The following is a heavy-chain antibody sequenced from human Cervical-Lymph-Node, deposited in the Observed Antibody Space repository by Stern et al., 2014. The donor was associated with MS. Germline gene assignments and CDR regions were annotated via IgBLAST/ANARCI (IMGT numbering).Heavy chain of an antibody. CDR2: INTNTGNP. CDR1: GYTFNRYA. D-gene: IGHD1-14*01. J-gene: IGHJ4*02. Sequence: QVQLAQSGSEMRKPGASVKVSCKASGYTFNRYAVNWVRQAPGRGLEWMGWINTNTGNPTYARDFTGRFVFSLDTSVSTAYLQISSLKAEDTAVYYCARPITGVDHTFDYWGQGTLVTVS. CDR3: ARPITGVDHTFDY. V-gene: IGHV7-4-1*02.